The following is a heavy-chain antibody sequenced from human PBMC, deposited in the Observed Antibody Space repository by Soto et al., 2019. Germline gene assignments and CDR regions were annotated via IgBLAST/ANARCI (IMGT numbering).Heavy chain of an antibody. CDR1: GFAFTNAW. CDR3: TTTASY. Sequence: ESGGGLVKPGGSLTLSCAASGFAFTNAWMNWVRQAPGKGLEWVGLIKSKTDGGTPDYAAPVKGRITISRDDSKNMVFLQMNSLKSEDTAVYYCTTTASYWGQGTLVSVSS. J-gene: IGHJ4*02. CDR2: IKSKTDGGTP. V-gene: IGHV3-15*07.